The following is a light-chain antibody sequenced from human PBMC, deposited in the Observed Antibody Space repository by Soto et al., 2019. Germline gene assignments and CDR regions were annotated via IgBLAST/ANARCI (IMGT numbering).Light chain of an antibody. CDR3: SSYTSSSTYV. CDR2: EVS. J-gene: IGLJ1*01. CDR1: SSDVGGYNY. Sequence: QSALTQPASVSGSPGHSITISCTGTSSDVGGYNYVSWYQQHPGKAPKLMIYEVSNRPSGVYNRFSGSKSGNTASLTISGRQAEDEADYYCSSYTSSSTYVLGTGTKLTVL. V-gene: IGLV2-14*01.